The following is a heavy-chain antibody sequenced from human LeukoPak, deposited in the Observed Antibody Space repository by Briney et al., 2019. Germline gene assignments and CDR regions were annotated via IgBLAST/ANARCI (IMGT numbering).Heavy chain of an antibody. V-gene: IGHV3-23*01. CDR1: GFTFSSYA. J-gene: IGHJ4*02. CDR2: ISGRDGRT. CDR3: ARLNGGYCSGGSCYVHS. Sequence: GGSLRLSCAASGFTFSSYAMSWVRQAPGRGLEWVSAISGRDGRTYYTDSVKGRFTISRDNSKSTLYLQMNTLRAEDTAVFYCARLNGGYCSGGSCYVHSWGQGALVTVSS. D-gene: IGHD2-15*01.